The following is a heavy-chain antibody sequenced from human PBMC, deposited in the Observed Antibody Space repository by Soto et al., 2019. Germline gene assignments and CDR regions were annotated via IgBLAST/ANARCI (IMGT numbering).Heavy chain of an antibody. J-gene: IGHJ6*02. CDR2: IIPIFGTA. Sequence: ASVKVSCKASGGTFSSYAISWVRQAPGQGLEWMGGIIPIFGTANYAQKFQGRVTITADESTSTDYMELSSLRSEDTAVYYCARGITMVRESDYGMDVWGQGTTVTVSS. V-gene: IGHV1-69*13. D-gene: IGHD3-10*01. CDR1: GGTFSSYA. CDR3: ARGITMVRESDYGMDV.